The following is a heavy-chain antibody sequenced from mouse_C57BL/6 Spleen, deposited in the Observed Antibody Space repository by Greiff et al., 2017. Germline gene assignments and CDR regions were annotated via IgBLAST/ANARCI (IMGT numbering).Heavy chain of an antibody. CDR2: KSYDGSN. D-gene: IGHD2-5*01. Sequence: EVQLQESGPGLVKPSQSLSLTCSVTGYSITSGYYWNWIRQFPGNKLEWMGYKSYDGSNNYNPSLKNRISITRDPSKNQFFLKLNTVTTEDTATYDCASAYYSNYVDYWGQGTTLTVSS. CDR1: GYSITSGYY. V-gene: IGHV3-6*01. J-gene: IGHJ2*01. CDR3: ASAYYSNYVDY.